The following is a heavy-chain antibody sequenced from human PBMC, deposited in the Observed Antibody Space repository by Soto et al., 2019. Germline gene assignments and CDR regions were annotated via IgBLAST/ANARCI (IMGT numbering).Heavy chain of an antibody. D-gene: IGHD3-3*01. CDR1: GFTFSNYA. CDR3: ARDPVLSYDFWSGWYFDY. Sequence: QVQLVESGGGVVQPGRSLRLSCAASGFTFSNYAMHWVRQAPGKGLEWVAVISYHGSNKYYADSVKGRFTISRDNSKNTXXLQMNSLRAEDTAVYYCARDPVLSYDFWSGWYFDYWGQGPLVTVSS. J-gene: IGHJ4*02. V-gene: IGHV3-30-3*01. CDR2: ISYHGSNK.